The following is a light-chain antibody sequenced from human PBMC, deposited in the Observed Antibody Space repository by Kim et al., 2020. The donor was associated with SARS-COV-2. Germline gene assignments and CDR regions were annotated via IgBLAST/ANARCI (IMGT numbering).Light chain of an antibody. CDR3: CSYTSSSPCV. V-gene: IGLV2-14*03. Sequence: QSALTQPASVSGSPGQSITISCTGTSSDVGGYNFVSWYQQHPGKAPKLMIYDVSNRPSGVSNRFSGSKSGNTASLTISGLQAEDEADYYCCSYTSSSPCVFGTGTKVTVL. CDR2: DVS. J-gene: IGLJ1*01. CDR1: SSDVGGYNF.